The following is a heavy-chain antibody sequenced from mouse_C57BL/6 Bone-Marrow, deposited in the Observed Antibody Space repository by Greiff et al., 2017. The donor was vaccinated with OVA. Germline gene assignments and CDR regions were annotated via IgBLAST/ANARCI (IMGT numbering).Heavy chain of an antibody. V-gene: IGHV1-47*01. CDR1: GYTFTTYP. CDR2: FHPYNDDT. Sequence: VKLMESGAELVKPGASVKMSCKASGYTFTTYPIEWMKQNHGKSLEWIGNFHPYNDDTKYNEKFKGKATLTVEKSSSTVYLELSRLTSDDSAVYYCARGRGWLLGMDYWGQGTSVTVSS. J-gene: IGHJ4*01. CDR3: ARGRGWLLGMDY. D-gene: IGHD2-3*01.